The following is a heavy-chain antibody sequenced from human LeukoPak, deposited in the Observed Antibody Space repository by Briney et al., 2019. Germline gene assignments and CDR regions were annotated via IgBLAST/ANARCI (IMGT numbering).Heavy chain of an antibody. CDR1: GYSISSGYY. J-gene: IGHJ4*02. Sequence: SETLSLTCTVSGYSISSGYYWGWIRQPPGKGLEWIGSIYHSGSTYYNPSLKSRVTISVDTSKNQFSLKLSSVTAADTAVYYCARGRWLVPMDYWGQGTLVTVSS. V-gene: IGHV4-38-2*02. CDR3: ARGRWLVPMDY. CDR2: IYHSGST. D-gene: IGHD6-19*01.